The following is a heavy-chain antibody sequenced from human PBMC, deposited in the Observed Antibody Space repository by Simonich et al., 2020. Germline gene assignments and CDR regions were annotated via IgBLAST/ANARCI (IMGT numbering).Heavy chain of an antibody. J-gene: IGHJ3*02. CDR3: ARDPVVPAAIRNAFDI. CDR1: GYTFTGYY. Sequence: QVQLVQSGAEVKKPGASVKVSCKASGYTFTGYYMHWVRQAHGQGLEWMGWINPNSGGTNYAQKFQGRVTLTRDTSISTAYMELSRLRSDDTAVYYCARDPVVPAAIRNAFDIWGQGTMVTVSS. D-gene: IGHD2-2*01. CDR2: INPNSGGT. V-gene: IGHV1-2*02.